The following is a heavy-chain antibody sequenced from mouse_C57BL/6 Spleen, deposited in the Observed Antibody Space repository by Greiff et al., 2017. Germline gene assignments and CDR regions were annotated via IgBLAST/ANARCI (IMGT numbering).Heavy chain of an antibody. CDR3: ARSDNVYDFEY. Sequence: VQLMQSGAELVRPGASVKLSCKASGYTFTSYGMSWVKQSPGQGLEWIGEIYPGSGNTYYTEKFKGKATLTADKSSSTAYMELCSLTSEDSAVYSSARSDNVYDFEYWGQGTTVTVAS. J-gene: IGHJ2*01. V-gene: IGHV1-81*01. CDR1: GYTFTSYG. CDR2: IYPGSGNT. D-gene: IGHD1-1*01.